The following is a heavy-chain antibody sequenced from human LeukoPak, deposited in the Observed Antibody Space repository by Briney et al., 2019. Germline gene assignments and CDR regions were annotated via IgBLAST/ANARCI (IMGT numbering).Heavy chain of an antibody. D-gene: IGHD3-3*01. CDR2: INPSGGST. V-gene: IGHV1-46*01. CDR3: AREGQPLPGVVDY. Sequence: ASVKVSCKASGYIFSNYGMSWVRQAPGQGLEWMGIINPSGGSTSYAQKFQGRVTMTRDTSTSTVYMELSSLRSEDTAVYYCAREGQPLPGVVDYWGQGTLVTVSS. J-gene: IGHJ4*02. CDR1: GYIFSNYG.